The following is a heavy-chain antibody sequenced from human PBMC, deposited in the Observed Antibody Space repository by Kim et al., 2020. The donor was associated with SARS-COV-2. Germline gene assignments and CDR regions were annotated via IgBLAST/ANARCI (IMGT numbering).Heavy chain of an antibody. Sequence: SYAASVKVRFTISRDNSKNTLYLQRNSLRAEDTAVYYCANPRGGVTDFWGQGTLVTVSS. J-gene: IGHJ4*02. D-gene: IGHD2-21*02. V-gene: IGHV3-23*01. CDR3: ANPRGGVTDF.